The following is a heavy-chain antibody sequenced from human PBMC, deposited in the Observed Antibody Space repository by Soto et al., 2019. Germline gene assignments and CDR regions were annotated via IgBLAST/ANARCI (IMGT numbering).Heavy chain of an antibody. CDR2: IFPGDSDI. D-gene: IGHD6-13*01. J-gene: IGHJ6*02. Sequence: PGESLKISCKGSGYSFTTYWIGWVRQMPGKGLEWMGIIFPGDSDIRYSPSFQGQVTISADKSISTAYLQWSSLKASDTAMYYCARHGIAAAYYYGMDVWGQGTTVTVSS. CDR3: ARHGIAAAYYYGMDV. V-gene: IGHV5-51*01. CDR1: GYSFTTYW.